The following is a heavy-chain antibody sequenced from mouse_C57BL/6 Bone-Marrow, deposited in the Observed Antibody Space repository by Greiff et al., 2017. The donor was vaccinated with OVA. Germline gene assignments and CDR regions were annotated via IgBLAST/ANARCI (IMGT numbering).Heavy chain of an antibody. Sequence: VKLMESGPGLVQPSQSLSITCTVSGFSLTSYGVHWVRQSPGKGLEWLGVIWRGGGRDYNAAFMSRLSTTKNDYKNQVISKMNSRPAADAATYYYARSSLCGYAKDYWGQGTSVTVSS. CDR1: GFSLTSYG. D-gene: IGHD2-3*01. CDR2: IWRGGGR. V-gene: IGHV2-5*01. J-gene: IGHJ4*01. CDR3: ARSSLCGYAKDY.